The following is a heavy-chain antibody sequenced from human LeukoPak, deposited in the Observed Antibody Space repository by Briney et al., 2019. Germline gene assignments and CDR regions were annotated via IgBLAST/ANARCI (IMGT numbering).Heavy chain of an antibody. D-gene: IGHD6-19*01. CDR3: ARNVYDLRGQWLVPGFDY. V-gene: IGHV3-48*03. Sequence: GGSLRLSCAASGFTFGSYEMNWVRQAPGKGLEWVSYIGIIISTTYYADSVKGRFTVSRDDAESSLYLQMSSLRAEDTAVYYCARNVYDLRGQWLVPGFDYWGQGTLVTVSS. J-gene: IGHJ4*02. CDR2: IGIIISTT. CDR1: GFTFGSYE.